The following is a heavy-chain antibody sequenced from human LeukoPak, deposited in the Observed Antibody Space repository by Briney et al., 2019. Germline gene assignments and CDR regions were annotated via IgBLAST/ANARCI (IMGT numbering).Heavy chain of an antibody. V-gene: IGHV3-21*01. CDR3: ARDFPDMDV. CDR2: ISSSSSYI. Sequence: GGSLRLSCAASGFTFSSYSMNWVRQAPGKGLEWVSSISSSSSYIYYAGSVKGRFTISRDNAKNSLYLQMNSLRAEDTAVYYCARDFPDMDVWGKGTTVTVSS. CDR1: GFTFSSYS. J-gene: IGHJ6*03.